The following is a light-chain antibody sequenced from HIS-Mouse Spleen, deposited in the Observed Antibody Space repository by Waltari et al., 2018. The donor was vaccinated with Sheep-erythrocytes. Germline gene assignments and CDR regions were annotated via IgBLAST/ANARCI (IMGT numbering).Light chain of an antibody. V-gene: IGLV2-23*01. CDR1: SSDVGSYNL. J-gene: IGLJ2*01. Sequence: QSALTQPASVSGSPGQSITISCTGPSSDVGSYNLVSWYQQHPGNAPKLLIYEGSKRPSGVSNRVSGSKSGNTASLTSSGLQAEDEADYYCCSYAGSSTLVFGGGTKLTVL. CDR2: EGS. CDR3: CSYAGSSTLV.